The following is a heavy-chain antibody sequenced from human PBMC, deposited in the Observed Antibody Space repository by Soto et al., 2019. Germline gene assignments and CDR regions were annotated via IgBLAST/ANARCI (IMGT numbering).Heavy chain of an antibody. CDR2: INAGNGNT. CDR1: GYTFTSYA. CDR3: ARERGYSGYDYYDY. V-gene: IGHV1-3*01. Sequence: ASVKVSCKASGYTFTSYAMHWVRQAPGQRLEWMGWINAGNGNTKYSQKFQGRVTITRDTSASTAYMELSSLRSEDTAVYYCARERGYSGYDYYDYWGQGTLVTVSS. J-gene: IGHJ4*02. D-gene: IGHD5-12*01.